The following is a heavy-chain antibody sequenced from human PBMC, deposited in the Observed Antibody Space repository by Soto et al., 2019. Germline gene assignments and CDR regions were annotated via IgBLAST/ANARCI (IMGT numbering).Heavy chain of an antibody. CDR1: GFTFSSHA. J-gene: IGHJ4*02. CDR3: AKKRSGSWSRGCFDS. Sequence: EVQLLESGGGLVQPGGSLRLSCAASGFTFSSHAMNWVRQAPGKGLEWLSAISGSASDIYYADSVKGLFTISRDSSTNTVFLQMNSLRAEDTALYYCAKKRSGSWSRGCFDSWGQGTLVTVSS. CDR2: ISGSASDI. V-gene: IGHV3-23*01. D-gene: IGHD3-16*01.